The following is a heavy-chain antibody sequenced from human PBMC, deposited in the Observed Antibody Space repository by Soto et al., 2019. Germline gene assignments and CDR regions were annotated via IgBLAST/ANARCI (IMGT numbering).Heavy chain of an antibody. CDR2: MSYDGTTK. D-gene: IGHD3-10*01. CDR1: GFIFSNYV. V-gene: IGHV3-30-3*01. J-gene: IGHJ4*02. Sequence: QVQLVESGGGVVQPGRSLRLSCAASGFIFSNYVMYWVRQAPGKGLEWVAFMSYDGTTKSYADSVKGRFTISRDNSQNTLYLQMNSLRPEDTGVYYCAREVRWSRYFDYLGQGTLVTVSS. CDR3: AREVRWSRYFDY.